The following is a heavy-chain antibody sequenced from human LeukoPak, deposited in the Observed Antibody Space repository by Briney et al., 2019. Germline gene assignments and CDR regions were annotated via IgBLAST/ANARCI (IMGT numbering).Heavy chain of an antibody. CDR3: AGTAAGTSPYYYYMDV. CDR1: GYTFTSYD. J-gene: IGHJ6*03. Sequence: ASVKVSCKASGYTFTSYDINWVRQATGQGLEWMGWMHPNSGNTGYAQKFQGRVTMTRNTSISTAYMELSSLRSEDTAVYYCAGTAAGTSPYYYYMDVWGKGTTVTVSS. V-gene: IGHV1-8*01. CDR2: MHPNSGNT. D-gene: IGHD6-13*01.